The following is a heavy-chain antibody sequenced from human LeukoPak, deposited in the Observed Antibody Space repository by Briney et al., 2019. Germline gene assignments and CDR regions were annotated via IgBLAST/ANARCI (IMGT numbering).Heavy chain of an antibody. CDR3: ARTYSSSSGGSGWAGKPLKNPYYFDY. V-gene: IGHV4-4*07. D-gene: IGHD6-6*01. J-gene: IGHJ4*02. CDR2: IHTSGST. CDR1: GVSISSYY. Sequence: SETLSLTCTVSGVSISSYYWSWIRQPAGKGLEWIGRIHTSGSTNYNPSLKSRVTMSVDTSKNQFSLKLSSVTAADTAVYYCARTYSSSSGGSGWAGKPLKNPYYFDYWGQGTLVTVSS.